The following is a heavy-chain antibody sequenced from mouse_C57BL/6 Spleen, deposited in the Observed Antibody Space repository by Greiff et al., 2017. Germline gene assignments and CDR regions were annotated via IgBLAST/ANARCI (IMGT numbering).Heavy chain of an antibody. CDR3: ARDEDSYFDY. J-gene: IGHJ2*01. CDR1: GFTFSSYA. Sequence: EVKLQASGGGLVKPGGSLKLSCAASGFTFSSYAMSWVRQTPEKRLEWVATISDGGSYTYYPDNVKGRFTISRANAKNNLYLQMSHLKSEDTAMYYCARDEDSYFDYWGQGTTLTVSS. CDR2: ISDGGSYT. V-gene: IGHV5-4*01.